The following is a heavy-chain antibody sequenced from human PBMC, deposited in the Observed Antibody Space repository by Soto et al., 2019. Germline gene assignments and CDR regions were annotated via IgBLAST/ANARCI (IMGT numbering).Heavy chain of an antibody. V-gene: IGHV3-74*01. CDR1: GFAFSSEW. J-gene: IGHJ4*02. CDR2: IDPYDTGI. Sequence: PGGSLRLSCAASGFAFSSEWMHWVRQAPGKGLVWVSRIDPYDTGITYADSVKGRFTISRDNAKNTLYLQMNSLRAEDTAVYYYTSDTFGARDSWGQGTLVTVS. D-gene: IGHD3-10*01. CDR3: TSDTFGARDS.